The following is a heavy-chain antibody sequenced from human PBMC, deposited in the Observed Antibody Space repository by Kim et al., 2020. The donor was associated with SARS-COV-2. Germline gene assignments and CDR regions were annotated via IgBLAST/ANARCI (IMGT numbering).Heavy chain of an antibody. J-gene: IGHJ6*03. CDR1: GFTFSSYA. D-gene: IGHD2-2*02. Sequence: GGSLRLSCAASGFTFSSYAMHWVRQAPGKGLEWVAVISYDGSNKYYADSVKGRFTISRDNSKSTLYLQMNSLRAEDTAVYYCAREGLDCSSTSCYTGWAYYYYYMDVWGKGTTVTVSS. CDR3: AREGLDCSSTSCYTGWAYYYYYMDV. CDR2: ISYDGSNK. V-gene: IGHV3-30-3*01.